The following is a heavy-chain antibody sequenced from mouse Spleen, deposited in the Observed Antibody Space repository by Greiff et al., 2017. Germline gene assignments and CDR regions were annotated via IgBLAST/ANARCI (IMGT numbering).Heavy chain of an antibody. CDR3: ARKRDYGSSYVRYFDV. J-gene: IGHJ1*01. Sequence: VQLQQSGPVLVKPGASVKMSCKASGYTFTDYYTNWVKQSHGKSLEWIGVINPYNGGTSYNQKFKGKATLTVDKSSSTAYMELNSLTSEDSAVYYCARKRDYGSSYVRYFDVWGAGTTVTVSS. D-gene: IGHD1-1*01. CDR2: INPYNGGT. CDR1: GYTFTDYY. V-gene: IGHV1-19*01.